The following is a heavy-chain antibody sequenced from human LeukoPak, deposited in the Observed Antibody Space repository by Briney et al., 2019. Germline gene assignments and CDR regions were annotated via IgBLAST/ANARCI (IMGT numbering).Heavy chain of an antibody. CDR2: ISAYNGNT. V-gene: IGHV1-18*01. CDR3: ARDLGYCSSTSCYDFDY. D-gene: IGHD2-2*01. J-gene: IGHJ4*02. Sequence: ASVKVSCKASGYTFTSYGISWVRQAPGQGLEWMGWISAYNGNTNYAQKLQGRVTMTTDTSTSTAYMELRSLRSDDTAVYYCARDLGYCSSTSCYDFDYWGQRTLVTVSS. CDR1: GYTFTSYG.